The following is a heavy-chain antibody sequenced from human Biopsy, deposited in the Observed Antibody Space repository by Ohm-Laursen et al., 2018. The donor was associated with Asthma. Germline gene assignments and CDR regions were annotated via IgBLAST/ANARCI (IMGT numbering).Heavy chain of an antibody. CDR3: ARHSGNYYAQLNY. D-gene: IGHD1-26*01. V-gene: IGHV4-39*01. CDR2: ISYTGST. J-gene: IGHJ4*02. Sequence: GTLSLTCPVSADSISSNNFYWGWIRQPPGKGLEWIATISYTGSTYYNPSLKSRITISVDTTKNHFSLKMSSLTAADTAVYYCARHSGNYYAQLNYWGQGTLVTASS. CDR1: ADSISSNNFY.